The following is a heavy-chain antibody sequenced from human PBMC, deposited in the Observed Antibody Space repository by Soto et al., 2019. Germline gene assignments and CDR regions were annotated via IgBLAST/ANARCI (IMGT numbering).Heavy chain of an antibody. CDR1: GFTFSSYV. J-gene: IGHJ4*02. Sequence: EVRLLESGGGLIQPGGFLRLSCAASGFTFSSYVMSWVRQAPGTGLEWVSGISGSGTNTYYADSVKGRFTISRDNSKNTLYLQMTSLRAEDTAEYYCAKDNSPYSGYNSFDYWGEGTLVTVSS. D-gene: IGHD5-12*01. CDR3: AKDNSPYSGYNSFDY. CDR2: ISGSGTNT. V-gene: IGHV3-23*01.